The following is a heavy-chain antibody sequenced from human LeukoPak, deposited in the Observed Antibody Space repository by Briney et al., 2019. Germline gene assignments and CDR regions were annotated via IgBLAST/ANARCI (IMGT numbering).Heavy chain of an antibody. Sequence: PSETLSLTCAVYGGSFSGYYWSWIRQPPGKGLEWIGEINHSGSTNYNPSLKSRVTISVDTSKNQFSLKLSSVTAADTAVYYCARGLVVVPATTEGWFDPWGQGTLVTVSS. CDR1: GGSFSGYY. V-gene: IGHV4-34*01. CDR2: INHSGST. D-gene: IGHD2-2*01. J-gene: IGHJ5*02. CDR3: ARGLVVVPATTEGWFDP.